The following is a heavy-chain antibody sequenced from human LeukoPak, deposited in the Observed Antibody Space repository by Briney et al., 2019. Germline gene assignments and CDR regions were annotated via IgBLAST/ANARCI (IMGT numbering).Heavy chain of an antibody. V-gene: IGHV4-34*01. CDR2: INHSGST. J-gene: IGHJ4*02. D-gene: IGHD2-21*01. CDR3: ARGGGDWSYDY. Sequence: SETLSLTCAVYGGSFSGYYWSWIRQPPGKGLEWIGEINHSGSTNYNPSLKSRVAISVDTSKNQFSLKLSSVTAADTAVYYCARGGGDWSYDYWGQGTLVTVSS. CDR1: GGSFSGYY.